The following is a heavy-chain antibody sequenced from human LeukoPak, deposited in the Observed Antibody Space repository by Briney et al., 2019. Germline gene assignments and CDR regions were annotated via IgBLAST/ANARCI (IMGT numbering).Heavy chain of an antibody. J-gene: IGHJ4*02. CDR2: ILYDGSKK. Sequence: GGSLRLSCAASGFTFTNYNMHWVRQTPGKGLQWVAAILYDGSKKYYADSVKGRFTISRDNSKNTLYLQMTSLRAEDTTRYYCAKHPRLVRYFDSWGQGTLVTASS. CDR3: AKHPRLVRYFDS. CDR1: GFTFTNYN. D-gene: IGHD6-6*01. V-gene: IGHV3-30*18.